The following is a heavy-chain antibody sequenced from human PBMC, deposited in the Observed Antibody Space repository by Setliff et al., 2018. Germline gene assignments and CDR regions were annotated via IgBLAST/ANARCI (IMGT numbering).Heavy chain of an antibody. CDR3: ARGRHPPWSGYPYYYMDV. CDR2: ISSSSSYI. J-gene: IGHJ6*03. CDR1: GFTFSSYS. Sequence: GGSLRLSCAASGFTFSSYSMNWVRQAPGKGLEWVSSISSSSSYIYYADSVKGRFTISRDNAKNSLYLQMNSLRAEDTAVYYCARGRHPPWSGYPYYYMDVWGKGTTVTVSS. D-gene: IGHD3-3*01. V-gene: IGHV3-21*01.